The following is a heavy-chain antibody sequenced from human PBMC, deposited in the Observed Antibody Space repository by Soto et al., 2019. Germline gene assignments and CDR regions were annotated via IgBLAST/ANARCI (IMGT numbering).Heavy chain of an antibody. D-gene: IGHD6-19*01. CDR2: IYYSGST. Sequence: SETLSLTCTVSGGSISSYYWSWIRQPPGKGLEWIGYIYYSGSTNYNPSLKSRVTISVDTSKNQFSLKLSSVTAADTAVYYCARSFYSSSGWYRSDYWGQGTLVTVSS. CDR1: GGSISSYY. J-gene: IGHJ4*02. V-gene: IGHV4-59*08. CDR3: ARSFYSSSGWYRSDY.